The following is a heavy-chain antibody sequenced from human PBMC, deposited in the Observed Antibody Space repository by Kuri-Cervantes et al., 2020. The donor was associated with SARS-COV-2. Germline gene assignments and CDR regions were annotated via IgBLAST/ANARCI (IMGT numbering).Heavy chain of an antibody. CDR1: GGTFSSYA. V-gene: IGHV1-69*13. CDR2: IIPIFGTS. Sequence: SVKVSCKASGGTFSSYAISWVRQAPGQGLEWVGGIIPIFGTSNYAQKFRGRVIITAVQSTSTAYMELNSLRSEDTAVYYCAASPAIAAAGIFQHWGQGTLVTVSS. J-gene: IGHJ1*01. CDR3: AASPAIAAAGIFQH. D-gene: IGHD6-13*01.